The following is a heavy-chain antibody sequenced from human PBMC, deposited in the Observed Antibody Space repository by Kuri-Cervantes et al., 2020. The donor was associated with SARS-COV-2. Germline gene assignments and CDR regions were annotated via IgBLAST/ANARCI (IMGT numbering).Heavy chain of an antibody. CDR2: INHSGST. Sequence: SETLSLTCAVYGGSFSGYYWSWIRQPPGKGLEWIGEINHSGSTNYNPSLKSRVTISVDTSKNQFSLKLSSVTAADTAVYYCARWELPFPSDAFDIWGQGTMVTVSS. CDR1: GGSFSGYY. J-gene: IGHJ3*02. V-gene: IGHV4-34*01. D-gene: IGHD1-26*01. CDR3: ARWELPFPSDAFDI.